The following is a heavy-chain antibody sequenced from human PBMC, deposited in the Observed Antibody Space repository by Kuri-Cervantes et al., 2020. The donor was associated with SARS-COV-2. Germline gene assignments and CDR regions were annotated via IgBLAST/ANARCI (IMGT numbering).Heavy chain of an antibody. CDR2: INTNTGNP. J-gene: IGHJ4*02. D-gene: IGHD3-9*01. Sequence: ASVKVSCKDSGYTFTSYAMNWVRQAPGQGLEWTGWINTNTGNPTYAQGFTGRFVFSLDTSVSTAYLQISSLKAEDTTVYYCARGNVLRYFDWPKRGYYFDYWGQGTLVTVSS. CDR1: GYTFTSYA. CDR3: ARGNVLRYFDWPKRGYYFDY. V-gene: IGHV7-4-1*02.